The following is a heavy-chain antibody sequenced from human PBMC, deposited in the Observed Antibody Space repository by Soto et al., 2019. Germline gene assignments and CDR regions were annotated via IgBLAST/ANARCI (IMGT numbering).Heavy chain of an antibody. V-gene: IGHV1-69*13. CDR1: GVTFSSYS. CDR3: AKTYYYDSSGSPAHYGMDV. J-gene: IGHJ6*02. CDR2: IIPIFGTA. D-gene: IGHD3-22*01. Sequence: ASVKVSCKASGVTFSSYSISWVRQSPGQGLEWMGGIIPIFGTANYAQKFQGRVTITADESTSTAYMELSSLRSEDTAVYYCAKTYYYDSSGSPAHYGMDVWGQGTTVTVSS.